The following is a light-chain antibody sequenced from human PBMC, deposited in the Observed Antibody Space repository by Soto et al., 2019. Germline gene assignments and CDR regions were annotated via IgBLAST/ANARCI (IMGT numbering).Light chain of an antibody. CDR2: EGT. CDR3: CSYAGSSTMI. CDR1: SSDVGSYRF. J-gene: IGLJ2*01. V-gene: IGLV2-23*01. Sequence: QSALTQPASVSGSPGQSITISCTGTSSDVGSYRFVSWYQHHPGKVPKVIIYEGTKRPSGVPDRFSGSKSGNTASLTISGLQSEDEADYFCCSYAGSSTMIFGGWTKLTVL.